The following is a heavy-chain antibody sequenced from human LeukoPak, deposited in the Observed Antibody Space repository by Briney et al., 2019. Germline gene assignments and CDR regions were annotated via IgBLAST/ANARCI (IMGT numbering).Heavy chain of an antibody. V-gene: IGHV3-23*01. Sequence: GGPLRLSCAASGFTFSRYAMSWLRQAPGKGLEWVSTISGSGAYTYYADSVKGRFTISRDNSKNTLYLQMNSLRAEDTAVYYCAKYFASGSYYKLPHWGQGTLVTVSS. CDR1: GFTFSRYA. CDR2: ISGSGAYT. J-gene: IGHJ1*01. CDR3: AKYFASGSYYKLPH. D-gene: IGHD3-10*01.